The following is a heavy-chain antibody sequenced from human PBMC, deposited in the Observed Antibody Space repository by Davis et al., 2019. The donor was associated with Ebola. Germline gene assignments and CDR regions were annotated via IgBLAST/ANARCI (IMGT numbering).Heavy chain of an antibody. CDR2: INHSGST. J-gene: IGHJ5*02. V-gene: IGHV4-34*01. D-gene: IGHD2-2*01. CDR3: ARVVPAAMEGNWFDP. Sequence: MPSETLSLTCPLYGWSFSVYYWSWIRQPPGKWLEWIGEINHSGSTNYNPSLKSRVTISVDTSKNQFSLKLSSVTAADTAVYYCARVVPAAMEGNWFDPWGQGTLVTVSS. CDR1: GWSFSVYY.